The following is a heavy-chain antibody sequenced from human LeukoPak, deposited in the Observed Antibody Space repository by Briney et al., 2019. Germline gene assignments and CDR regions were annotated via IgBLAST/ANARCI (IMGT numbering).Heavy chain of an antibody. D-gene: IGHD6-13*01. V-gene: IGHV4-61*02. J-gene: IGHJ6*03. Sequence: SETLSLTCTVSGGSISSGSYYWSWIRQPAGKGLEWIGRIYTSGSTNYNPSLKSRVTISVDTSKNQFSLNLSSVTAADTAVYYCARGSSSWYDYYYYYMDVWGKGTTVTISS. CDR1: GGSISSGSYY. CDR2: IYTSGST. CDR3: ARGSSSWYDYYYYYMDV.